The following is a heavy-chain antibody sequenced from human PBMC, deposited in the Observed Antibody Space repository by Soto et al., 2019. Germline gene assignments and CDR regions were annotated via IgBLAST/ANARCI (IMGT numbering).Heavy chain of an antibody. CDR2: IRSKGNNYAT. Sequence: EVQLVESGGGLVQPGGSLKLSCAASGFTFSGSAMHWVRQASGQGLEWVGSIRSKGNNYATAYGASLKGRFTISRDDSKNTAYLQMNSLNTEDTAVYYCSRQASDFWSGKPQYYMDVWGKGTTVTVAS. J-gene: IGHJ6*03. V-gene: IGHV3-73*01. CDR1: GFTFSGSA. D-gene: IGHD3-3*01. CDR3: SRQASDFWSGKPQYYMDV.